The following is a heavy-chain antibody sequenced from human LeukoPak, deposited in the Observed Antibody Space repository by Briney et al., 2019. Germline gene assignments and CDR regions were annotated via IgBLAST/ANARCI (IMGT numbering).Heavy chain of an antibody. Sequence: SEILSLTCAVYGVSFSGNNWNWIRQPPGKGLEWIGEINHSGATKYNPSPKSRLTISSDPSKNQISLKLKSVTAADTAVYYCARGSPKHDSWGEGTLVTVSS. CDR3: ARGSPKHDS. J-gene: IGHJ5*01. CDR2: INHSGAT. V-gene: IGHV4-34*01. CDR1: GVSFSGNN.